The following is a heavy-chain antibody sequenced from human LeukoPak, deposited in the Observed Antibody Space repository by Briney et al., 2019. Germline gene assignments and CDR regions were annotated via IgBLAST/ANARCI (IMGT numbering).Heavy chain of an antibody. J-gene: IGHJ4*02. CDR1: GFAFSSLA. Sequence: GSLRLSCAVSGFAFSSLAMHWVRQAPGKGLEWVAFISYDGNNRYYADSVKGRFTISRDNSKNTLYLQMNNLRAEDTAIYYCVRVGSRYCSGANCYDGFWGQGTLVSVSS. V-gene: IGHV3-30-3*01. CDR2: ISYDGNNR. D-gene: IGHD2-15*01. CDR3: VRVGSRYCSGANCYDGF.